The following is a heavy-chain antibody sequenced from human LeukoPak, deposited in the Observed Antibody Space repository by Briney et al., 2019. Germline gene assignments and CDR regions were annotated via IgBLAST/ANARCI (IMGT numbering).Heavy chain of an antibody. J-gene: IGHJ4*02. V-gene: IGHV3-23*01. CDR3: AKDYGVTGNGGVFDY. CDR1: GFTFSTYN. D-gene: IGHD4-17*01. CDR2: ISGSGGST. Sequence: PGGSLRLSCAASGFTFSTYNMSWVRQAPGKGLEWVSAISGSGGSTYYADSVKGRFTISRDNSKNTLYLQMNSLRAEDTAVYYCAKDYGVTGNGGVFDYWGQGTLVTVSS.